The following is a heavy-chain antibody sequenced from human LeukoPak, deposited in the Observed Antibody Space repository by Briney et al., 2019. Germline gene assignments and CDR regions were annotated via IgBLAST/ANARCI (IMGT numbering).Heavy chain of an antibody. V-gene: IGHV3-30*18. CDR2: ISYDGSNK. J-gene: IGHJ4*02. CDR1: EFTFRSYG. Sequence: PGGSLRLSCAASEFTFRSYGMHWVRQAPGKGLEWVAVISYDGSNKYYADSVKGRFTISRDNSKNTLYLQMNSLRAEDTAVYYCAKDGLPYSSSRYCFDYWGQGTLVTVPS. CDR3: AKDGLPYSSSRYCFDY. D-gene: IGHD6-13*01.